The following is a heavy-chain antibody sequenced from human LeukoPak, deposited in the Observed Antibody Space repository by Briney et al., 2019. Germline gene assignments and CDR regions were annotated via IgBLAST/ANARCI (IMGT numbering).Heavy chain of an antibody. D-gene: IGHD5-12*01. CDR1: GYTFTSYY. V-gene: IGHV1-8*03. J-gene: IGHJ4*02. CDR3: ARDGGYSGYEGLGIDY. CDR2: MNPNSGNT. Sequence: ASVKVSCKASGYTFTSYYMHWVRQAPGQGLEWMGWMNPNSGNTGYAQKFQGRVTITRNTSISTAYMELSSLRSEDTAVYYCARDGGYSGYEGLGIDYWGQGTLVTVSS.